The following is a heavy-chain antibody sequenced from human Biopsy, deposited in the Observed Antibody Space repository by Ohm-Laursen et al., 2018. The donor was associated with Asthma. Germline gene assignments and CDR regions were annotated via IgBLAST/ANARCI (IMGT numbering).Heavy chain of an antibody. CDR3: ARVASYGDVYFGIDV. CDR2: VFWSGST. Sequence: TLSLTCRVSGGYTGSSDHHWAWIRQAPGKGLEWIGFVFWSGSTHYSRSFERRVSISIDTATNEFSMKLWSVTPADTAMYFCARVASYGDVYFGIDVWGPGTTVSVS. D-gene: IGHD4-17*01. V-gene: IGHV4-30-4*01. CDR1: GGYTGSSDHH. J-gene: IGHJ6*02.